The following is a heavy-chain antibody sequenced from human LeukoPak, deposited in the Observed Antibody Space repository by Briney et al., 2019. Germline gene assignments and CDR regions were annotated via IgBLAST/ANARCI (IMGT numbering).Heavy chain of an antibody. V-gene: IGHV1-2*02. J-gene: IGHJ4*02. CDR1: GYTFTDYF. CDR2: INPSSGGT. CDR3: ARDRHGSPFDF. Sequence: EASATVSFKSSGYTFTDYFIHWGRQAPGQGPGWMGWINPSSGGTKFSQNFQGRVTMTRDTSISTAYMELSRLRSGDTAVYFCARDRHGSPFDFWGQGTLVTVSS.